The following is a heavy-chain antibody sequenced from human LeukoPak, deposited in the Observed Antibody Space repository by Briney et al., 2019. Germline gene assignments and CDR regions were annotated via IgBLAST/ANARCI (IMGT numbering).Heavy chain of an antibody. CDR3: ARERYCSSTSCSGGMAV. D-gene: IGHD2-2*01. CDR2: INPNSGGT. V-gene: IGHV1-2*02. J-gene: IGHJ6*02. Sequence: ASVKVSCKASGYTFTGYYMHWVRPAPGQGLEWMGWINPNSGGTNYAQKLRGRVTMTRDTSISTAYMGLSRLRSDDTAVYYCARERYCSSTSCSGGMAVWGQGTTVTVSS. CDR1: GYTFTGYY.